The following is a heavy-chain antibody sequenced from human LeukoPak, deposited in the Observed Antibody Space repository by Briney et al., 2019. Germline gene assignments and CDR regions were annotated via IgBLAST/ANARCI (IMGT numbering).Heavy chain of an antibody. CDR2: INPSGGST. Sequence: GASVKVSCKASGYTFTSYYMHWVRQAPGQGLEWMGIINPSGGSTSYAQKFQGRVTMTRDTSTSTVYMELSSLRSEDTAVYYCARGPHPFLAVAGHFDYWGQGTLVTVSS. CDR1: GYTFTSYY. D-gene: IGHD6-19*01. J-gene: IGHJ4*02. V-gene: IGHV1-46*01. CDR3: ARGPHPFLAVAGHFDY.